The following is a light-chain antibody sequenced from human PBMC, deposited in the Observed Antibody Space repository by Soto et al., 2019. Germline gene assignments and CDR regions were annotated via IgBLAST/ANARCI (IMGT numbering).Light chain of an antibody. CDR3: SSYTSSSKV. Sequence: QSVLTQPASVSGSPGQSITISCTGTSSDVGGYNYVSWYQQHPGKAPKLMIYDVSNRPSGVSSRFSGSTSGNTASLTSAGLQAEDEADYYCSSYTSSSKVLATGTKLTV. V-gene: IGLV2-14*01. CDR1: SSDVGGYNY. CDR2: DVS. J-gene: IGLJ1*01.